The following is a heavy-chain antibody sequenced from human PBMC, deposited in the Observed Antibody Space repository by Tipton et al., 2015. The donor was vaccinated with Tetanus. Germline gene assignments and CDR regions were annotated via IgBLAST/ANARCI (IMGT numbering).Heavy chain of an antibody. Sequence: TLSLTCTVSGGSISSYYWSWIRQPPGKGLEWIGYIYYSGSTNYNPSLKSRVTMSVDTSKNQFSLKLTSVTAADTAVYYCARDRYTSSSYDEDFWGQGTLVTVSS. J-gene: IGHJ4*02. CDR3: ARDRYTSSSYDEDF. V-gene: IGHV4-59*12. CDR2: IYYSGST. D-gene: IGHD6-6*01. CDR1: GGSISSYY.